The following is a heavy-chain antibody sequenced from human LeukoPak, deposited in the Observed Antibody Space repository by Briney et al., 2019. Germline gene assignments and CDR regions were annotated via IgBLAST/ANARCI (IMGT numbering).Heavy chain of an antibody. CDR2: IYYSGST. CDR3: ARGRITLYYYYGMDV. Sequence: SETLSLTCTVSGGSISSSSYYWGWIRQPPGKGLEWIGSIYYSGSTYYNPSLKSRVTISVDTSKNQFSLKLSSVTAADTAVYYCARGRITLYYYYGMDVWGQGTTVTVSS. V-gene: IGHV4-39*01. D-gene: IGHD5-24*01. CDR1: GGSISSSSYY. J-gene: IGHJ6*02.